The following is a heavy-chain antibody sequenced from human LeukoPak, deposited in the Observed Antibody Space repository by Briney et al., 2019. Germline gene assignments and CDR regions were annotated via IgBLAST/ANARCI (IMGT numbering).Heavy chain of an antibody. J-gene: IGHJ4*02. V-gene: IGHV4-39*01. Sequence: PSETVSLNCTVSGGSISSTSYYWGWIRQPPGKGLEWIGSIYYSGTTYYNPSPRSRVTISIDTSKNQFSLKLRSVTAADTALYYCARLDYYDTKSYFDYWGQGALATDPS. CDR1: GGSISSTSYY. CDR2: IYYSGTT. CDR3: ARLDYYDTKSYFDY. D-gene: IGHD3-22*01.